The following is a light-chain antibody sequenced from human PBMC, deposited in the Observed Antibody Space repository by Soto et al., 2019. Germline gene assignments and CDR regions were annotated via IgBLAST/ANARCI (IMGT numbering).Light chain of an antibody. CDR1: QRISPW. CDR2: KAS. V-gene: IGKV1-5*03. Sequence: DIQMTQSPSTLSASVGNRVTITCRASQRISPWLAWYQQKPGKAPKILLYKASSLESGVPSRFSGSASGTEFTITISILQPDDFGNYFCQQYKTYSRTFGQGTKLEIK. CDR3: QQYKTYSRT. J-gene: IGKJ2*01.